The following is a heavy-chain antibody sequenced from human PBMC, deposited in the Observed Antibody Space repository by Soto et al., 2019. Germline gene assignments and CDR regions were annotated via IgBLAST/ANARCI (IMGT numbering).Heavy chain of an antibody. CDR1: GFTFSSYA. Sequence: GGSLRLSCAASGFTFSSYAMSWVRQAPGKGLEWVSAISGSGGSTYYADSVKGRFTISRDNSKNTLYLQMNSLRAEDTAVYYCAKGRITIFGVVIIESVWGQGTLVTVSS. D-gene: IGHD3-3*01. J-gene: IGHJ4*02. V-gene: IGHV3-23*01. CDR2: ISGSGGST. CDR3: AKGRITIFGVVIIESV.